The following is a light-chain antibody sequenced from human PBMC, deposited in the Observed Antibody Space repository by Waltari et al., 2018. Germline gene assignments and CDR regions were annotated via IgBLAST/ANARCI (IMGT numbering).Light chain of an antibody. CDR1: ISNIGINS. J-gene: IGLJ2*01. V-gene: IGLV1-44*01. Sequence: QSVLTQPPSASGTPGQRVTIPCSGGISNIGINSVHWYQHLPGMAPKLLVDRNDQRPSGVPDRFSGSKSGTSASLAISGLQSEDEADYYCAAWDDSLKARFFGGGTKVTVL. CDR3: AAWDDSLKARF. CDR2: RND.